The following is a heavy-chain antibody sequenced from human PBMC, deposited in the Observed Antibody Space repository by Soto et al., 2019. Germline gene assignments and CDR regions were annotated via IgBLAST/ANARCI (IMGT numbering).Heavy chain of an antibody. Sequence: ASVKVSCKASGYTFTSYAMHWVRQAPGQRLEWMGWINAGNGNTKYSQKFQGRVTITRDTSASTAYMELSSLRSEDTAVYYCSRSIVVATVAYSRGQGTLVTVSS. J-gene: IGHJ1*01. CDR3: SRSIVVATVAYS. V-gene: IGHV1-3*01. CDR1: GYTFTSYA. CDR2: INAGNGNT. D-gene: IGHD2-21*02.